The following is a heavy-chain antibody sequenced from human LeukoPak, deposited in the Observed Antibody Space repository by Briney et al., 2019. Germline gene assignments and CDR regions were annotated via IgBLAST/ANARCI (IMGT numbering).Heavy chain of an antibody. CDR1: GFAFSQFP. CDR3: ARDLGQQQLGSPFDY. CDR2: ISHDGGNK. D-gene: IGHD6-13*01. Sequence: GGSLRLSCVASGFAFSQFPVHWVRQAPGKRLEWVAFISHDGGNKKYGDSVKGRFTISRDNAKNSLYLQMNSLRAEDTAVYYCARDLGQQQLGSPFDYWGQGTLVTVSS. J-gene: IGHJ4*02. V-gene: IGHV3-30*03.